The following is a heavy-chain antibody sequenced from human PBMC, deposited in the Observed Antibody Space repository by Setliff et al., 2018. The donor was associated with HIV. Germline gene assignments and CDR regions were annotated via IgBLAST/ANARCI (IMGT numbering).Heavy chain of an antibody. CDR3: ARKLRPGHGMDV. CDR2: ISSSSSTI. Sequence: GSLRLSCAASGFTFSSYSMNWVRQAPGKGLEWVSYISSSSSTIYYADSVKGRFSISRDNAENSLYLQMSSLRAEDTAVYYCARKLRPGHGMDVWGQGTTVTVSS. CDR1: GFTFSSYS. J-gene: IGHJ6*02. V-gene: IGHV3-48*04. D-gene: IGHD3-10*01.